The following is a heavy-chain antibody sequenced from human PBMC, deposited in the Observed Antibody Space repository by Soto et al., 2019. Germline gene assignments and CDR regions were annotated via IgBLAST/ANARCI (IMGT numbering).Heavy chain of an antibody. CDR1: GFTFSSYA. Sequence: GGSLRLSCAASGFTFSSYAMSWVRQAPGKGLEWVSAISGSGGSTYYADSVKGRFTISRDNSKNTLYLQMNSLRAEDTAVYYCANLVEQLWFTNYFDYWGQGTLVTVSS. CDR3: ANLVEQLWFTNYFDY. CDR2: ISGSGGST. V-gene: IGHV3-23*01. D-gene: IGHD5-18*01. J-gene: IGHJ4*02.